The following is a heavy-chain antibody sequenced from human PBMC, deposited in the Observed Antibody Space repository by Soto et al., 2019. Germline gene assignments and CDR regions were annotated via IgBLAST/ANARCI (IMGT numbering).Heavy chain of an antibody. D-gene: IGHD2-15*01. CDR2: TRNKANSYTT. V-gene: IGHV3-72*01. J-gene: IGHJ4*02. Sequence: GGSLRLSCAASGFTFSDHYMDWVRQAPGKGLEWVGRTRNKANSYTTEYAASVKGRFTISRDDSKNSLYLQMNSLKTEDTAVYYCARGPRVPVVVAATRMYYFDYWGQGTLVTVSS. CDR1: GFTFSDHY. CDR3: ARGPRVPVVVAATRMYYFDY.